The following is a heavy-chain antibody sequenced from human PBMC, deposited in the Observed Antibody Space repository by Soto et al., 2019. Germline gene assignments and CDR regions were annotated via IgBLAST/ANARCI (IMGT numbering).Heavy chain of an antibody. CDR2: INPNSGAT. Sequence: ASVKVSCKASGYTFTGYYIHWVRQAAGQGLEWMGWINPNSGATNYAQQFQGWVTMTRDTSITTAYMELSRLRADDTAVYYCARDFSWIQPFYSYFYFGMDVWGQGTTVTVSS. D-gene: IGHD5-18*01. CDR3: ARDFSWIQPFYSYFYFGMDV. V-gene: IGHV1-2*04. J-gene: IGHJ6*02. CDR1: GYTFTGYY.